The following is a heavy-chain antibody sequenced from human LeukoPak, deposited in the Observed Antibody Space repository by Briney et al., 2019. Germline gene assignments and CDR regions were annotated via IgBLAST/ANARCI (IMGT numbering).Heavy chain of an antibody. CDR3: ARGLWIQLWFFAFDI. J-gene: IGHJ3*02. D-gene: IGHD5-18*01. Sequence: SVKVSCKASGGTFSSYAISWVRQAPGQGLEWMGRIIPILGIANYAQKFQGRVTITADKSTSTAYMELSSLRSEDTAVYYCARGLWIQLWFFAFDIWGQGTMVTVSS. V-gene: IGHV1-69*04. CDR1: GGTFSSYA. CDR2: IIPILGIA.